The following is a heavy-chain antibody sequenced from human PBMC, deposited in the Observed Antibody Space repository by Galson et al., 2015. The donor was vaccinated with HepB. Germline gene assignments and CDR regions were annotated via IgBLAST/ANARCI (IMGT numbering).Heavy chain of an antibody. CDR3: YHSGSYYKGGYYMDV. V-gene: IGHV1-2*06. D-gene: IGHD3-10*01. CDR2: INPNSGGT. J-gene: IGHJ6*03. CDR1: GYTFTGYY. Sequence: SVKVSCKASGYTFTGYYMHWVRQAPGQGLEWMGRINPNSGGTNYAQKFQGRVTMTRDTSISTAYMELSRLRSDDTAVYYCYHSGSYYKGGYYMDVWGKGTTVTVSS.